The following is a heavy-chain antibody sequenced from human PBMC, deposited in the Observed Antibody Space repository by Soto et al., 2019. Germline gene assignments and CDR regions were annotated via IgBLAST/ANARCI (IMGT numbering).Heavy chain of an antibody. D-gene: IGHD3-9*01. Sequence: GLSLRLSCVPCGITHSEFERHCDSHAPGKGMERVSYITGGATTKYYADSVKGRFTISRDNAKKSLFLQMNCLRAEDNAVYFCAREYYHILTGLYLNWFERWGQGTLVTVSS. CDR1: GITHSEFE. CDR2: ITGGATTK. CDR3: AREYYHILTGLYLNWFER. V-gene: IGHV3-48*03. J-gene: IGHJ5*02.